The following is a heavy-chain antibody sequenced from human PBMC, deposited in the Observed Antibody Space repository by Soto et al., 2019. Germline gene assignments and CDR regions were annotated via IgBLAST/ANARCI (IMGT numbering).Heavy chain of an antibody. CDR1: GDSINNRLYY. D-gene: IGHD1-1*01. J-gene: IGHJ6*03. CDR2: ISYSGDT. V-gene: IGHV4-31*11. Sequence: QVQLQESGPGLVKPSQTLSLTCAVSGDSINNRLYYWNWVRQLPEKGLDWIGYISYSGDTYYNPSLKSRVTISLDPSGNHFSLNLSSVSAADTAVYYCARRNSYYFHMDVWGKGTTVTVSS. CDR3: ARRNSYYFHMDV.